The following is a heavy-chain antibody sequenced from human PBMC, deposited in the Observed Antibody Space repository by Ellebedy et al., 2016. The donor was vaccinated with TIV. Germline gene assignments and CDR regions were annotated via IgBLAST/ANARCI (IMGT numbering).Heavy chain of an antibody. CDR1: GGTFSNYA. V-gene: IGHV1-69*13. CDR3: ARDEGSGSYLS. Sequence: AASVKVFCKASGGTFSNYAISWVRQAPGQGLEWMGGIIPMFGTANYAQKFQGRVTITADEFTSTAYMELSSLRSEDTAVYYCARDEGSGSYLSWGQGTVVTVSS. J-gene: IGHJ5*02. D-gene: IGHD3-10*01. CDR2: IIPMFGTA.